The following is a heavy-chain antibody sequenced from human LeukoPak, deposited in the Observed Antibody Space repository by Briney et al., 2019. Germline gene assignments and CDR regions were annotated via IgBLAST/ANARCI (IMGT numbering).Heavy chain of an antibody. J-gene: IGHJ4*02. V-gene: IGHV6-1*01. CDR3: ARGSNSSSWYFDY. Sequence: SQTLSLTCAISGDSVSTKSATWTWIRQSPSRGLEWLGRTYYRSMWYNDYAVSVKSRINITPDTSKNQFSLQLNSVSPEDTAVYYCARGSNSSSWYFDYWGQGALVTVSS. D-gene: IGHD6-13*01. CDR2: TYYRSMWYN. CDR1: GDSVSTKSAT.